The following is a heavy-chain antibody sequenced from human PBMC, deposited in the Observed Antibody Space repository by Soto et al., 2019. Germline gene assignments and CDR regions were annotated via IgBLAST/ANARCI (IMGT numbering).Heavy chain of an antibody. D-gene: IGHD4-17*01. Sequence: TLSLTCTVSGGSISSGGYYWSWIRQHPGKGLEWIGYIYYSGSTYYNPSLKSRVTISVDTSKNQFSLKLSSVTAADTAVYYCARVGPTVDLYYYYGMDVWGQGTTVTVSS. CDR2: IYYSGST. J-gene: IGHJ6*02. V-gene: IGHV4-31*03. CDR1: GGSISSGGYY. CDR3: ARVGPTVDLYYYYGMDV.